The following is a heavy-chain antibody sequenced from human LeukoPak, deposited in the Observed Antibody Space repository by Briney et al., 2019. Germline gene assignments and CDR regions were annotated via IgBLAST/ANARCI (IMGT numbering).Heavy chain of an antibody. D-gene: IGHD5-24*01. CDR1: GGSISSGGYY. CDR2: IYYSGST. Sequence: SETLSLTRTVSGGSISSGGYYWSWIRQHPGKGLEWIGYIYYSGSTNYNPSLKSRVTISVDTSKNQFSLKLSSVTAADTAVYYCARGDGYNFIIDYWGQGTLVTVSS. V-gene: IGHV4-61*08. CDR3: ARGDGYNFIIDY. J-gene: IGHJ4*02.